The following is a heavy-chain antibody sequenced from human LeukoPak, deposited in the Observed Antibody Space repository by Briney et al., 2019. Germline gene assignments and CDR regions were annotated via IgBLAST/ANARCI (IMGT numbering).Heavy chain of an antibody. J-gene: IGHJ4*02. Sequence: GGSLRLSSAASGFTVSSNYMSWVRQAPGKGLEWVSVIYSGGSTYYADSVKGRFTISRDNSKNTPYLQMNSLRAEDTAVYYCARVPYSSGWTFDYWGQGTPVTVSS. CDR1: GFTVSSNY. CDR3: ARVPYSSGWTFDY. CDR2: IYSGGST. V-gene: IGHV3-53*01. D-gene: IGHD6-19*01.